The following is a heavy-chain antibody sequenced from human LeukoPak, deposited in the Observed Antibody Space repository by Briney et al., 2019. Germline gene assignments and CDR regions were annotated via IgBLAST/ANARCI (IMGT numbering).Heavy chain of an antibody. D-gene: IGHD3-10*01. CDR2: IRYDGSNK. CDR3: AKDLLQTRWGEGFDY. V-gene: IGHV3-30*02. Sequence: SGGSLRLSCAASGFIFSSYGMHWVRQAPGKGLEWAAFIRYDGSNKYYADSVKGRFTISRDNSKSTLYLQMSSLRAEDTAVYYCAKDLLQTRWGEGFDYWGQGTLVTVSS. CDR1: GFIFSSYG. J-gene: IGHJ4*02.